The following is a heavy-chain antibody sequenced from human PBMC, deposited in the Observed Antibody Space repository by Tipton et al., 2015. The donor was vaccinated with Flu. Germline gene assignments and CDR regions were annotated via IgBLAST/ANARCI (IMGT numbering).Heavy chain of an antibody. CDR3: ARRDYSNYVSDPKSWFDP. J-gene: IGHJ5*02. CDR1: GGSFSSYY. CDR2: VSRTGST. Sequence: TLSLTCTVSGGSFSSYYWSWIRQSAGKGLEWIGTVSRTGSTIYNPSLKSRVTISIDTSKNQFSLNMRSVTAADMAVYYCARRDYSNYVSDPKSWFDPWGQGTLVAVSS. V-gene: IGHV4-4*07. D-gene: IGHD4-11*01.